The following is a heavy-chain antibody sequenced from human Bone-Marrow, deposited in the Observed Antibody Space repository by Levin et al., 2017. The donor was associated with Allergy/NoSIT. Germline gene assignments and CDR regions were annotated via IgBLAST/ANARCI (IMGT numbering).Heavy chain of an antibody. Sequence: PGESLKISCAASGFTFSRYSMNWVRQAPGRGLEWVSYISRSSSTIYYADSVKGRFTISRDNAKNSLYLQMNSLRDEDTAVYYCARPGCSGTSCYYLFDSWGQGTLVTGSS. CDR2: ISRSSSTI. CDR3: ARPGCSGTSCYYLFDS. J-gene: IGHJ4*02. CDR1: GFTFSRYS. V-gene: IGHV3-48*02. D-gene: IGHD2-2*01.